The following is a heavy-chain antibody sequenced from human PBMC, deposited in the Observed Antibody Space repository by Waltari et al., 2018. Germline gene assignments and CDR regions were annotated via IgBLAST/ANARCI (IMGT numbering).Heavy chain of an antibody. Sequence: QVQLQQWGAGLLKPSETLSLTCAVYGGSFSGYYWSWIRQPPGKGLEWIGEINHSGSTNYNPSLKSRVTISVDTSKNQFSLKLSSVTAADTAVYYCARGPWGGNWNYLDYWGQGTLVTVSS. D-gene: IGHD1-20*01. CDR1: GGSFSGYY. V-gene: IGHV4-34*01. CDR3: ARGPWGGNWNYLDY. CDR2: INHSGST. J-gene: IGHJ4*02.